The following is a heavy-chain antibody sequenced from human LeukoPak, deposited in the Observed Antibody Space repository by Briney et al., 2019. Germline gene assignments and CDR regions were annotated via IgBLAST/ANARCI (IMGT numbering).Heavy chain of an antibody. CDR2: ISGSGDSK. CDR3: ARALYYDILTGYPRIQH. D-gene: IGHD3-9*01. Sequence: GGSLRLSCAASGSTFRNYAMNWVRQAPGKGLEWVSIISGSGDSKYSADSMEGRFTISRDNSKNTLYLQMNSLRVEDTAVYYCARALYYDILTGYPRIQHWGQGTLVPVSS. CDR1: GSTFRNYA. J-gene: IGHJ1*01. V-gene: IGHV3-23*01.